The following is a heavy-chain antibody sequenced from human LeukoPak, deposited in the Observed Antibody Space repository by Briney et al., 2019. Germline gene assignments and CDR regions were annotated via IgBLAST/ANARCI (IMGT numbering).Heavy chain of an antibody. D-gene: IGHD3-16*02. J-gene: IGHJ4*02. CDR1: GGTFSIYA. V-gene: IGHV1-69*01. CDR3: ARSHYDYVWGSHRLPDY. CDR2: IIPIFGTA. Sequence: GSSVNVSFTASGGTFSIYAISWVRQAPGQGLEWMGGIIPIFGTANYAQKFQGRVTITADESTSTAYMELSSLRSKDTAVYYCARSHYDYVWGSHRLPDYWGQGTLVTVSS.